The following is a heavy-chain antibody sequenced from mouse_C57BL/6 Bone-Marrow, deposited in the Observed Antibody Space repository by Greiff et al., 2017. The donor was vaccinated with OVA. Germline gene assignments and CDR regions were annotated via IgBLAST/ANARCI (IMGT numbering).Heavy chain of an antibody. CDR3: ARAYYDGRVVASWFAY. CDR2: IWWDDDK. J-gene: IGHJ3*01. Sequence: QVTLKVSGPGILQPSQSLSLSCSFSGFSLSTFGMGVVWIRQPSGKGLEWLAHIWWDDDKYYNPALKSRLTNSKDTSKNQVFLKIANVDTADTATYCCARAYYDGRVVASWFAYWGQGTLVTVSA. CDR1: GFSLSTFGMG. V-gene: IGHV8-8*01. D-gene: IGHD1-1*01.